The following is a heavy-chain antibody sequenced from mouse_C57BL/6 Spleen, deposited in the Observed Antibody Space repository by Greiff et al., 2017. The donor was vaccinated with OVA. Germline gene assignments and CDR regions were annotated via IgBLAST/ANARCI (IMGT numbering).Heavy chain of an antibody. CDR1: GFTFTDYY. CDR2: IRNKANGYTT. J-gene: IGHJ4*01. D-gene: IGHD2-3*01. Sequence: EVKLMESGGGLVQPGGSLSLSCAASGFTFTDYYMSWVRQPPGKALEWLGFIRNKANGYTTEYSASVKGRFTISRDNSQSILYLQMNALRAEDSATYYCARYGGWLPYYAIDYWGQGTSVTVSS. V-gene: IGHV7-3*01. CDR3: ARYGGWLPYYAIDY.